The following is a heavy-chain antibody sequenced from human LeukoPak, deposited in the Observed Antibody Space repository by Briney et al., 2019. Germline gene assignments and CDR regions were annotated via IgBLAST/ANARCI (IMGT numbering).Heavy chain of an antibody. CDR2: ISSSSSYI. CDR3: ARDGYGDKPPGYYFDY. CDR1: GVTFSSYS. J-gene: IGHJ4*02. V-gene: IGHV3-21*01. Sequence: GGSLRLSCAASGVTFSSYSMNWVRQAPGKGLEWVSSISSSSSYIYYADSVKGRFTISRDNAKNSLYLQMNSLRAEDTAVYSCARDGYGDKPPGYYFDYWGQGPLVTVSS. D-gene: IGHD4-23*01.